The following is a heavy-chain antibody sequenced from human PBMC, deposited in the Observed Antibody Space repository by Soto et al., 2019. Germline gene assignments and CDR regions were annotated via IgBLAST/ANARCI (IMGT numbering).Heavy chain of an antibody. CDR2: IYYSGST. Sequence: SETLSLTCTVSGGSISSSSYYWGWIRQPPGKGLEWIGSIYYSGSTYYNPSLKSRVTISVDTSKNQFSLKLSSVTAADTAVYYCARRAAAGKYYYMDVWGKGTTVTVSS. D-gene: IGHD6-13*01. V-gene: IGHV4-39*01. CDR1: GGSISSSSYY. CDR3: ARRAAAGKYYYMDV. J-gene: IGHJ6*03.